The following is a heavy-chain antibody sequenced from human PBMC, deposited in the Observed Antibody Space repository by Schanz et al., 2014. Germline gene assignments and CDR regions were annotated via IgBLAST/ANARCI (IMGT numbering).Heavy chain of an antibody. CDR3: ARTFRCGGGECSTWAD. CDR1: GGPFSGY. V-gene: IGHV4-34*01. CDR2: INHSGST. D-gene: IGHD2-21*01. J-gene: IGHJ4*02. Sequence: QVQLQQWGAGLLKPSETLSLTCAVSGGPFSGYWGWIRQPPGKGLEWIGEINHSGSTNYNPTIKSRFTISGDSSRTQYPRKLTSVTAADTAVYYCARTFRCGGGECSTWADWGQGTLVTVSS.